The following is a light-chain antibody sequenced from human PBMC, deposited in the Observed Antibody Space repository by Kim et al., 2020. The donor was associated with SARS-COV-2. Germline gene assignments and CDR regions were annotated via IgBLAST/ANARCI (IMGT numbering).Light chain of an antibody. CDR1: QSIDNW. J-gene: IGKJ2*01. V-gene: IGKV1-5*03. CDR2: KAS. Sequence: SASVGDSVPITCRASQSIDNWLAWYQQKPGTAPKILIYKASSLEGGAPSRFSGGGFGTEFTLTITSLQPDDFATYYCQQYNTYPYTFGQGTKLEI. CDR3: QQYNTYPYT.